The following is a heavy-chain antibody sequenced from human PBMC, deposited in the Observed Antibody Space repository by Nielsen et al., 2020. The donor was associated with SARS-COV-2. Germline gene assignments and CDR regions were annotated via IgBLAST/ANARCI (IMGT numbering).Heavy chain of an antibody. J-gene: IGHJ6*02. Sequence: WVRQAPGQGLEWMGWINPNSGGTNYAQKFQGRVTMTRDTSISTAYTELSRLRSDDTAVYYCARDAISAHYGMDVWGQGTTVTVSS. V-gene: IGHV1-2*02. CDR2: INPNSGGT. CDR3: ARDAISAHYGMDV. D-gene: IGHD2-15*01.